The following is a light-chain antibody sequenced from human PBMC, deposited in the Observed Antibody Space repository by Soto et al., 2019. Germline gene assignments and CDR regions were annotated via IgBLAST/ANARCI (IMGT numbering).Light chain of an antibody. CDR2: SNN. V-gene: IGLV1-44*01. CDR1: SSNIGSNT. J-gene: IGLJ2*01. CDR3: AAWDDSLNGVV. Sequence: QAVVTQPPSASGTHGQRVTISCSGSSSNIGSNTVNWHQQLPGTAPKLLIYSNNQRPSGVPDRFSGSKSGTSASLAISGLQSEDEADYYCAAWDDSLNGVVFGGGTKLTVL.